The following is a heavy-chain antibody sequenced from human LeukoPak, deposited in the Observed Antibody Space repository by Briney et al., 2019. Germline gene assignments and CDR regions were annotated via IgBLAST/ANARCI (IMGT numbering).Heavy chain of an antibody. CDR1: GYTLTELS. J-gene: IGHJ3*02. CDR3: ATDSRGVGNAFDI. D-gene: IGHD3-10*01. V-gene: IGHV1-24*01. CDR2: FDPEDGET. Sequence: ASVKVSCXVSGYTLTELSMHWVRQAPGKGLEWMGGFDPEDGETIYAQKFQGRVTMTEDTSTDTAYMELSSLRSEDTAVYYCATDSRGVGNAFDIWGQGTMVTVSS.